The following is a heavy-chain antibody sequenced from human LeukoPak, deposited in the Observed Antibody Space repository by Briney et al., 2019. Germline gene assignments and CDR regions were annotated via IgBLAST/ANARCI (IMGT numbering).Heavy chain of an antibody. J-gene: IGHJ6*03. CDR3: ARVPDNRFYHYYMDV. D-gene: IGHD1-14*01. CDR2: IIPIFGTA. V-gene: IGHV1-69*05. Sequence: SVKVSCKASGGTFSSYAISWVRQAPGQGLEWMGGIIPIFGTANYAQKFQGRVTITTDESTSTAYMELSSLRSEDTAVYYCARVPDNRFYHYYMDVWGKGTTVTVSS. CDR1: GGTFSSYA.